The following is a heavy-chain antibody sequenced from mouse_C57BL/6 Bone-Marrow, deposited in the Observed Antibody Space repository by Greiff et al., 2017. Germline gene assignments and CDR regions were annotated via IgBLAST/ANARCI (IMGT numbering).Heavy chain of an antibody. Sequence: QVQLQQSGAELVRPGTSVKVSCKASGYAFTNYLIEWVKQRPGQGLEWIGVINPGSGGTNYNEQFKGKATLTADKSSSTSYMQLSSLTSEDSAVYFCARRGWAMDYWGQGTSVTVSS. D-gene: IGHD3-2*02. J-gene: IGHJ4*01. CDR3: ARRGWAMDY. CDR2: INPGSGGT. V-gene: IGHV1-54*01. CDR1: GYAFTNYL.